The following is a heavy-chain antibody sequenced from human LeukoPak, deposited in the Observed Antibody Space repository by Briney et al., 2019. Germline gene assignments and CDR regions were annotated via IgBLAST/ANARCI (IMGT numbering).Heavy chain of an antibody. CDR2: IRGKVHGGTT. Sequence: GGSLRLSCTASGFTFGDFPMSWVRQAPGKGLEWVGFIRGKVHGGTTEYAASVKGRFTISRDDSKSIACLQVNSLETEDTAIYFCARDRCPSSSSCYRDYWGQGTLVTVSS. CDR1: GFTFGDFP. V-gene: IGHV3-49*04. CDR3: ARDRCPSSSSCYRDY. J-gene: IGHJ4*02. D-gene: IGHD2-2*01.